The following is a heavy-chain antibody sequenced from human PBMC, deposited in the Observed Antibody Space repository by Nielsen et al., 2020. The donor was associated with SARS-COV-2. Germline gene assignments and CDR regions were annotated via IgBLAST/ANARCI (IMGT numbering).Heavy chain of an antibody. CDR2: IKPDGSEK. CDR1: GFTFDDYG. Sequence: GGSLRLSCAASGFTFDDYGMSWVRQVPGKGLEWVADIKPDGSEKVYVDSVKGRFTISRDNAKNSMSLQMNSLRVEDTAVYYCARPYSGSYWSWFDPWGQGTLVTVSS. J-gene: IGHJ5*02. D-gene: IGHD1-26*01. CDR3: ARPYSGSYWSWFDP. V-gene: IGHV3-7*01.